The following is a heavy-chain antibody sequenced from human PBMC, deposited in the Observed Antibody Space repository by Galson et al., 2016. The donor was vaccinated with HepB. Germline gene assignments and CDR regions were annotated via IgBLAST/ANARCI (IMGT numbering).Heavy chain of an antibody. CDR1: GFTFSIYV. CDR2: VSGSGNIT. D-gene: IGHD3-10*01. Sequence: SLGLSCAASGFTFSIYVMSWVRQAPGKGLEWVSAVSGSGNITYYADSVKGRFTISRDNSKNTLYLQMNSLGAEDTAVYYCAKVAYGSETYYNGGGLYFDFWSQGTRVTVSS. CDR3: AKVAYGSETYYNGGGLYFDF. J-gene: IGHJ4*02. V-gene: IGHV3-23*01.